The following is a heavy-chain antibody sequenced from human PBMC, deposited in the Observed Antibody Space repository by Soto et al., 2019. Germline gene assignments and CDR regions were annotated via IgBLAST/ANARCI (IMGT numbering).Heavy chain of an antibody. Sequence: ASVKVSCKASGYTFTGYYIHWVRQAPGQGLERMGWLNPNSGDTKYGQRFQGRVSMTRDTSISTAYMDLSRVTSDDTAMYHCARAGVAAPRSGEYGLDVWGQGTTVTVSS. D-gene: IGHD6-13*01. J-gene: IGHJ6*02. V-gene: IGHV1-2*02. CDR2: LNPNSGDT. CDR3: ARAGVAAPRSGEYGLDV. CDR1: GYTFTGYY.